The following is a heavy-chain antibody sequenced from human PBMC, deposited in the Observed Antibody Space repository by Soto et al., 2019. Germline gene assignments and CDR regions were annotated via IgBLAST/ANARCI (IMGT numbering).Heavy chain of an antibody. J-gene: IGHJ6*02. CDR3: ARVCGGDCHYGMDV. CDR1: DGSISSGGYY. Sequence: QVQLQESGPGLVKPSQTLSLTCTVSDGSISSGGYYWTWIRQHPGKGLEWIGYIYYSGSTYYNPSLKSRVTISVDTSKNQFSLKLSSVTAADTAVYYCARVCGGDCHYGMDVWGQGTTVTVSS. D-gene: IGHD2-21*02. V-gene: IGHV4-31*03. CDR2: IYYSGST.